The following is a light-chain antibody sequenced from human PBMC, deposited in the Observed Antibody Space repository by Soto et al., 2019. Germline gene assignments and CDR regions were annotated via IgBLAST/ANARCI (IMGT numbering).Light chain of an antibody. V-gene: IGKV1-5*03. CDR2: QAS. J-gene: IGKJ1*01. CDR1: QIIDTW. CDR3: QQYNSYRT. Sequence: DIQMTQSPSTLSASVGDRVTITCRASQIIDTWLAWYQHKPGKAPDLMIYQASSLASAVPSRFSSTRSGTEFTLTISSLQPDDFATYYGQQYNSYRTFGQGTKVEIK.